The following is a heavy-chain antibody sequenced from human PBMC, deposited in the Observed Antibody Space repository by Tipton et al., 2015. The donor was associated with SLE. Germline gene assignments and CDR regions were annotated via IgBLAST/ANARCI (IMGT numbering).Heavy chain of an antibody. CDR3: AKDLASLEGYCSGGSCYDYGMDV. CDR2: IRYDGSNK. J-gene: IGHJ6*02. CDR1: GFTFSSYG. D-gene: IGHD2-15*01. V-gene: IGHV3-30*02. Sequence: SLRLSCAASGFTFSSYGMHWVRQAPGKGLEWVAFIRYDGSNKYYADSVKGRFTISRDNSKNTLYLQMNSLRAEDTAVYYCAKDLASLEGYCSGGSCYDYGMDVWGQGTTVTVSS.